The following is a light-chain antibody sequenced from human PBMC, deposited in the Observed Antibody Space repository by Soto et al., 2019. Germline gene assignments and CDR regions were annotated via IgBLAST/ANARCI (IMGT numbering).Light chain of an antibody. V-gene: IGLV2-14*01. J-gene: IGLJ2*01. CDR2: DVS. CDR3: SSYTSTSVV. CDR1: SSDVGGYNY. Sequence: QSALTQPASVSGSPGQSITISCTGTSSDVGGYNYVSWYQQHPGKAPILMIYDVSYRPSGISNRFSGSKSGNTASLTISGLQAEDEADYYCSSYTSTSVVFGGGTQLTVL.